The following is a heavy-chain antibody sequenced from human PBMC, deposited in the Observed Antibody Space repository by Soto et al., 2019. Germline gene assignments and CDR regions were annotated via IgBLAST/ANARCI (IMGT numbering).Heavy chain of an antibody. D-gene: IGHD4-17*01. Sequence: QVQLVESGGGVVQPGRSLRLSCAASGFTFSSYGMHWVRQAPGKGLEWVAVISYDGSNKYYADSVKGRFTISRDNSKNTLYLQMNSLRAEDTAVYYCAKTYGDYILDYWGQGTLVPVSS. CDR1: GFTFSSYG. CDR2: ISYDGSNK. J-gene: IGHJ4*02. CDR3: AKTYGDYILDY. V-gene: IGHV3-30*18.